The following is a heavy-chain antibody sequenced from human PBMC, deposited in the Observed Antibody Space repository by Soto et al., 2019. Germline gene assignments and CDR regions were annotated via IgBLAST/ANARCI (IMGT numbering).Heavy chain of an antibody. D-gene: IGHD2-2*01. CDR3: ARVELAARNFDY. V-gene: IGHV4-34*01. CDR1: GGSFSGYY. CDR2: INHSGST. J-gene: IGHJ4*02. Sequence: SETLSLTCAVYGGSFSGYYWSWIRQPPGKGLEWIGEINHSGSTNYNPSLKSRVTISVDTSKNQFSLKLSSVTAADTAVYYCARVELAARNFDYLGQGTLVTVSS.